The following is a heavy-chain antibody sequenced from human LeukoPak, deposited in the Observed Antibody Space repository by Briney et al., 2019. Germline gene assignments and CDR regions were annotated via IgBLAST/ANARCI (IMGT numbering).Heavy chain of an antibody. V-gene: IGHV1-2*02. J-gene: IGHJ4*02. D-gene: IGHD4-17*01. CDR3: ARDCRVYGDYDY. CDR1: GGTFSSYA. Sequence: GASVKVSCKASGGTFSSYAISWVRQAPGQGLEWMGWINPNSGGTNYAQKFQGRVTMTRDTSISTAYMELSRLRSDDTAAYYCARDCRVYGDYDYWGQGTLVTVSS. CDR2: INPNSGGT.